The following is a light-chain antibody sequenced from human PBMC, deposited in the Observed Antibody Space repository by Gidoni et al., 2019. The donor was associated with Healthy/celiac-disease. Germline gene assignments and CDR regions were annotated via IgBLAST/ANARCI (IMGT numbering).Light chain of an antibody. CDR2: DAS. CDR3: QQGS. J-gene: IGKJ5*01. CDR1: QSVSSY. V-gene: IGKV3-11*01. Sequence: EIVLTQSPATLSLSPGERATLSCRASQSVSSYLAWYQQKPGQAPRLLIYDASNRATGIPARFSGSGSGTDFTLTISSLEPEYFAVYYCQQGSFGQGTRLEIK.